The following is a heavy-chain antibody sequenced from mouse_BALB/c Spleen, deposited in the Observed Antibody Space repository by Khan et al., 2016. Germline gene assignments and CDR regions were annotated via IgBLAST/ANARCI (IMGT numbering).Heavy chain of an antibody. D-gene: IGHD2-14*01. CDR2: ILPGSGHT. V-gene: IGHV1-9*01. Sequence: QVQLQQSGAELMKPGASVKISCKATGYTFSNNWIEWVKQRPGHGLEWIGEILPGSGHTNCNENFKGKATFTAETSSNTAYMQLNSLTSEDSAVXYCAKNSDRYWFASWGQGTLVTVSA. CDR3: AKNSDRYWFAS. CDR1: GYTFSNNW. J-gene: IGHJ3*01.